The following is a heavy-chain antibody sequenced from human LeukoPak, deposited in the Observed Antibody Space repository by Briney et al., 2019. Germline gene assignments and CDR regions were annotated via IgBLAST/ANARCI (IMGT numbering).Heavy chain of an antibody. CDR2: IRYDGSNK. J-gene: IGHJ4*02. CDR3: ARRAGDYSHPYDY. CDR1: GFTFSSYA. D-gene: IGHD3-22*01. Sequence: GGSLRLSCAASGFTFSSYAMSWVRQAPGKGLEGVAFIRYDGSNKYYADSVKGRFTISRDNSKNTLYLQMNSLRAEDTAVYYCARRAGDYSHPYDYWGQGILVTVSS. V-gene: IGHV3-33*08.